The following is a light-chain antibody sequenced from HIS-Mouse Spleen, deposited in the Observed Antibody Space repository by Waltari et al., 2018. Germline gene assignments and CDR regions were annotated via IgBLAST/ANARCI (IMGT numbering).Light chain of an antibody. CDR3: SSYAGSNNLV. J-gene: IGLJ2*01. CDR2: EVR. V-gene: IGLV2-8*01. CDR1: SSDVGGDTY. Sequence: QSALTQPPSASGSPGQSVTIPCTGTSSDVGGDTYVSWYQQHPGKAPKLIYEVRKRPSGVPDRFSGSKSGNTASLTVSGLQAEDEADYYCSSYAGSNNLVFGGGTKLTVL.